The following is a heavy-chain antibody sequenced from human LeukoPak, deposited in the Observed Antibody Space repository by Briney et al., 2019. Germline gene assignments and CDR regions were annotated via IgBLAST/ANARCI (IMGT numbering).Heavy chain of an antibody. J-gene: IGHJ4*02. Sequence: GGSLRLSCAASGFTFSSYAMSWVRQAPGKGLEWVSAISGSGGSTYYADSVKGRFTISRDNSKNTLYLQINSLRAEDTAVYYCAKVPGRNAVAGIDYWGQGTLVTVSS. D-gene: IGHD6-19*01. V-gene: IGHV3-23*01. CDR2: ISGSGGST. CDR1: GFTFSSYA. CDR3: AKVPGRNAVAGIDY.